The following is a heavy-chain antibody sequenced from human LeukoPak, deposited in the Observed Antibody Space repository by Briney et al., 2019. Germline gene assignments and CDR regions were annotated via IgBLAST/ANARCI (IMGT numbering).Heavy chain of an antibody. CDR1: GYTFTGYY. CDR3: ARAGGWYYFDY. CDR2: INPNSGGT. V-gene: IGHV1-2*02. Sequence: PGGSLRLSCAASGYTFTGYYMHWVRQAPGQGLEWMGWINPNSGGTNYAQKFQGRVTMTRDTSISTAYMELSRLRSDDTAVYYCARAGGWYYFDYWGQGTLVTVSS. J-gene: IGHJ4*02. D-gene: IGHD6-19*01.